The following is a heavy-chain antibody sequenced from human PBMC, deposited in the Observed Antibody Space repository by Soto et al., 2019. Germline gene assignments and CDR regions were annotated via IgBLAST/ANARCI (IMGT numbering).Heavy chain of an antibody. CDR3: ARGQSYGDYAGY. Sequence: SETLSLTCTVSGGSISSYYWSWIRQPPGKGLEWIGYIYYSGSTNYNPSLKSRVTISVDTSKNQFSLKLSSVTAADTAVYYCARGQSYGDYAGYWGQGTLVTVSS. V-gene: IGHV4-59*01. CDR2: IYYSGST. CDR1: GGSISSYY. J-gene: IGHJ4*02. D-gene: IGHD4-17*01.